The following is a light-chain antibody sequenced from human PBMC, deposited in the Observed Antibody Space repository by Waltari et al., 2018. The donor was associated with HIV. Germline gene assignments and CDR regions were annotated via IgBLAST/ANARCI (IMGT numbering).Light chain of an antibody. J-gene: IGLJ3*02. Sequence: QSALAQPASASGSPGHSVTLSCPGTSRAVGSYNHVSWYQQHPGKAPKLMIYEVSKRPSGVSNRFSGSKSGNTASLTISGLQAEDEADYYCCSYAGSSPWVFGGGTKLTVL. V-gene: IGLV2-23*02. CDR3: CSYAGSSPWV. CDR1: SRAVGSYNH. CDR2: EVS.